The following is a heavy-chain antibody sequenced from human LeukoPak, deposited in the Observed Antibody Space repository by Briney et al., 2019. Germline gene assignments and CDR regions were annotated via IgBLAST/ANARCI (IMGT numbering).Heavy chain of an antibody. Sequence: SETLSLTCAVYGGSFSGYYWSWIRQPPGKGLEWIGEINHSGSTNYNPSLKSRVTISVDTSKNQFSLKLSSVTAADTAVYYCARDSPWYFVDAFDIWGQGTMVTVSS. CDR1: GGSFSGYY. J-gene: IGHJ3*02. V-gene: IGHV4-34*01. CDR2: INHSGST. CDR3: ARDSPWYFVDAFDI. D-gene: IGHD6-13*01.